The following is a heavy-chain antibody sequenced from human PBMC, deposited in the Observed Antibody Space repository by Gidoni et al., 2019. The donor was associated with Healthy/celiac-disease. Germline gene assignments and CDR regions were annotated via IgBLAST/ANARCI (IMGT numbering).Heavy chain of an antibody. CDR2: ISGSGGST. J-gene: IGHJ4*02. D-gene: IGHD2-2*01. V-gene: IGHV3-23*01. CDR3: AKDRSLSVVVPAATSDY. CDR1: GFTFSSYA. Sequence: EVQLLESGGGLVQPGGSLRLSCAASGFTFSSYAMSWVRQAPGKGLEWVSAISGSGGSTYYADSVKGRFTISRDNSKNTLYLQMNSLRAEDTAVYYCAKDRSLSVVVPAATSDYWGQGTLVTVSS.